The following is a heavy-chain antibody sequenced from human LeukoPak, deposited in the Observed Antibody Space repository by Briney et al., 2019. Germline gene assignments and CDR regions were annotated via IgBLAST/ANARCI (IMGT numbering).Heavy chain of an antibody. CDR2: IYTSGST. CDR1: GVSISSYY. D-gene: IGHD6-19*01. Sequence: PSETLSLTCTVSGVSISSYYWSWIRQPAGKGLEWIGRIYTSGSTNYNPSLKSRVTMSVDTSKNQSSLKLSSVTAADTAVYYCARARKGAVAGTIYYWGQGTLVTVSS. J-gene: IGHJ4*02. V-gene: IGHV4-4*07. CDR3: ARARKGAVAGTIYY.